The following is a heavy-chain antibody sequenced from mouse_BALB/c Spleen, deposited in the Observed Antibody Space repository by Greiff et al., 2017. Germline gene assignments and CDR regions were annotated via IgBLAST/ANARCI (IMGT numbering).Heavy chain of an antibody. Sequence: EVKVVESGGGLVKLGGSLKLSCAASGFTFSSYYMSWVRQTPEKRLELVAAINSNGGSTYYPDTVKGRFTISRDNAKNTLYLQMSSLKSGDTALYYCASYYYGSSYWYFDVWGAGTTVTVSS. V-gene: IGHV5-6-2*01. D-gene: IGHD1-1*01. CDR3: ASYYYGSSYWYFDV. CDR1: GFTFSSYY. J-gene: IGHJ1*01. CDR2: INSNGGST.